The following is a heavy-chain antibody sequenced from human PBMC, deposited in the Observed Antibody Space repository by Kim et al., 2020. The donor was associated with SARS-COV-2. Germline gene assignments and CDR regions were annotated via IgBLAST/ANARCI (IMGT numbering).Heavy chain of an antibody. CDR2: INHSGST. D-gene: IGHD2-15*01. Sequence: SETLSLTCAVYGGSFSGYYWSWIRQPPGKGLEWIGEINHSGSTNYNPSLKGRVTISVDTSKNQFSLNMSPVTPADTAVYYCARCLKTPWFDPWGQGTLVTVSS. J-gene: IGHJ5*02. CDR1: GGSFSGYY. CDR3: ARCLKTPWFDP. V-gene: IGHV4-34*01.